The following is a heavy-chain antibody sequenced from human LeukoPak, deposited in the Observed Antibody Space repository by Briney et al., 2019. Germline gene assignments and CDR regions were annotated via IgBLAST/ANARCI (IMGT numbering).Heavy chain of an antibody. Sequence: GGSLRLSCAASGFTFSSYGMHWVRQAPGKGLEWVAVISYDGSNKYYADSVKGRFTISRDNSKNTLYLQMNSLGAEDTAVYYCAKDRPYYDSSGYYYAALYESWGQGTLVTVSS. V-gene: IGHV3-30*18. CDR1: GFTFSSYG. CDR3: AKDRPYYDSSGYYYAALYES. D-gene: IGHD3-22*01. J-gene: IGHJ5*02. CDR2: ISYDGSNK.